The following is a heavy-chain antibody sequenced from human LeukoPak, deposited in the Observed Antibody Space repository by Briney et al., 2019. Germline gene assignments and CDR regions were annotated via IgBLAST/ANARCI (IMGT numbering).Heavy chain of an antibody. V-gene: IGHV3-53*01. J-gene: IGHJ6*02. D-gene: IGHD6-19*01. CDR2: IYSGGST. CDR1: GFTFSSYA. Sequence: GGSLRLSCAASGFTFSSYAMNWVRQAPGKGLEWVSVIYSGGSTYYADSVKGRFTISRDNSKNTLYLQMNSLRAEDTAVYYCARSPGYSSGWTYYYYGMDVWGQGTTVTVSS. CDR3: ARSPGYSSGWTYYYYGMDV.